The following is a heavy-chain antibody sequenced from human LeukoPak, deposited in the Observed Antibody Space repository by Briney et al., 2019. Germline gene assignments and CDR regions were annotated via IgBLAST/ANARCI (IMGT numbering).Heavy chain of an antibody. J-gene: IGHJ4*02. CDR1: GFTFSSYS. V-gene: IGHV3-48*01. CDR2: ISSSSSTI. Sequence: GGSLRLSCAASGFTFSSYSMNWVRQAPGKGLEWVSYISSSSSTIYYADSVKGRFTISRDNAKNSLYLQMNSPRAEDTAVYYCARGLQWELHLPPGYWGQGTLVTVSS. D-gene: IGHD1-26*01. CDR3: ARGLQWELHLPPGY.